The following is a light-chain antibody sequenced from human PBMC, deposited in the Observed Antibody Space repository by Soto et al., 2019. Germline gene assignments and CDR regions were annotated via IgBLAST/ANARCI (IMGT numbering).Light chain of an antibody. J-gene: IGKJ4*01. CDR1: QDIINY. Sequence: DIQMTQSPSSLSASVGDRVTITCQASQDIINYLNWYQQKPGKAPKLLIYDASNLATGVPSRFSGSGSGTDFTFTISSLHPEDIATYYCQQYDTLPLTFGGGTKVEIK. CDR3: QQYDTLPLT. V-gene: IGKV1-33*01. CDR2: DAS.